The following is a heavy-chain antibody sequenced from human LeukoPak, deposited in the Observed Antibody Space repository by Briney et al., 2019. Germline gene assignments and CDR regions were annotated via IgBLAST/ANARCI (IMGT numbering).Heavy chain of an antibody. Sequence: GGSLRLSCAASGFTFSSYAMHWVRQAPGKGLEWVAVISYDGSNKYYADSVKGRFTISRDNSKNTLYLQMNSLRAEDTAVYYCAKDRAGRVGIVVVTADWYFDLWGRGTLVTVSS. V-gene: IGHV3-30-3*01. CDR2: ISYDGSNK. J-gene: IGHJ2*01. D-gene: IGHD2-21*02. CDR1: GFTFSSYA. CDR3: AKDRAGRVGIVVVTADWYFDL.